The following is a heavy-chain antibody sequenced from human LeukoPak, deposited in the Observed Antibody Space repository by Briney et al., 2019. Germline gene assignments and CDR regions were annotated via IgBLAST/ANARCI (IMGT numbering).Heavy chain of an antibody. V-gene: IGHV4-59*01. D-gene: IGHD3-3*01. CDR2: IYYSGST. CDR1: GGSISSYY. Sequence: SETLSLTCTVSGGSISSYYWSWIRQPPGKGLEWIGYIYYSGSTNYSPSLKSRVTISVDTSKNQFSLKLSSVTAADTAVYYCARGHYDFWSGYSSFDYWGQGTLVTVSS. J-gene: IGHJ4*02. CDR3: ARGHYDFWSGYSSFDY.